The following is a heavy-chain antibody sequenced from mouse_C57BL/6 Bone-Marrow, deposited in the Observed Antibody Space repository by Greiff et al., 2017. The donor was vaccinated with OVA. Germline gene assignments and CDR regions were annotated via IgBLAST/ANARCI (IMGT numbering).Heavy chain of an antibody. Sequence: GQRQESGAELVKPGGSVKISCKASGYTFTDYYINWVKQRPGQGLEWIGKIGPGSGSTYYNEKFKGKATLTADKASSTAYMQLSSLTSEDSAVYFCARFANYFLYAMDYWGQGTSVTVSS. CDR2: IGPGSGST. CDR3: ARFANYFLYAMDY. V-gene: IGHV1-77*01. CDR1: GYTFTDYY. J-gene: IGHJ4*01. D-gene: IGHD1-1*01.